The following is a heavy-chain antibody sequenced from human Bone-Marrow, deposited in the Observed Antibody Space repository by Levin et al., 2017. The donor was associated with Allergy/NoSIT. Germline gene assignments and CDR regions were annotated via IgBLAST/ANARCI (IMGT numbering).Heavy chain of an antibody. CDR1: GGSISIYY. CDR3: GRPTGYDARANVAY. J-gene: IGHJ4*02. CDR2: NYHTGST. V-gene: IGHV4-59*12. D-gene: IGHD5-12*01. Sequence: SSETLSLTCTVSGGSISIYYWTWIRQSPGKGLEWIGYNYHTGSTNYNPSLKSRVTISVDTSRDQFSLNLTSVTAADTDVYYCGRPTGYDARANVAYWGQRMLVTVSS.